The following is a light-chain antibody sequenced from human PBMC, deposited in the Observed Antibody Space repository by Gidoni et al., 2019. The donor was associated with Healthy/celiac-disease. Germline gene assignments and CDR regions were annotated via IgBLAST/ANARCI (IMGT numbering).Light chain of an antibody. Sequence: DIQMTQSPSSLSASVGDRVTITCRASQSISNYLNWYQQKPGEAPKLLIYAASSLQSGVPSRFSGSGSGTDFTLTIRSLQPEDFATYYCQQSYSTPRTFGQGTKLEIK. CDR1: QSISNY. CDR3: QQSYSTPRT. V-gene: IGKV1-39*01. CDR2: AAS. J-gene: IGKJ2*01.